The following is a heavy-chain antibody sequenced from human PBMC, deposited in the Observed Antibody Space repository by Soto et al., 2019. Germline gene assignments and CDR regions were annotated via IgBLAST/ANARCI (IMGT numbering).Heavy chain of an antibody. CDR1: GDSISTYF. CDR3: ARNWVSVAGRFHCDR. Sequence: SETLSLTCTVFGDSISTYFLSCIRQPPGKGLEWIGYVDYSGNTDYSPSLESRVPISIDTSKKQLSLILTSLTAADTAVYYCARNWVSVAGRFHCDRWGQGALVAVSS. CDR2: VDYSGNT. D-gene: IGHD6-19*01. V-gene: IGHV4-59*01. J-gene: IGHJ5*02.